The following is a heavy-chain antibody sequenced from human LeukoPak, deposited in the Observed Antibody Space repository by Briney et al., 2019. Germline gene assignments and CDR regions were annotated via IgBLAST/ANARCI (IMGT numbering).Heavy chain of an antibody. CDR1: GFTFDDYG. Sequence: RPGGSLRLSCAASGFTFDDYGMSWVRQAPGKGLEWVSGINWNGGSTGYADSVKGRFTISGDNAKNSLSLQMNSLRADDTAVYYCAQDPYYYHSSGYPLYYFDYWGQGTLVTVSS. CDR3: AQDPYYYHSSGYPLYYFDY. V-gene: IGHV3-20*04. J-gene: IGHJ4*02. D-gene: IGHD3-22*01. CDR2: INWNGGST.